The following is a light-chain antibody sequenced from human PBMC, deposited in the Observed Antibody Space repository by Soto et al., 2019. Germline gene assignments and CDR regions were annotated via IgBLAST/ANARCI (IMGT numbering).Light chain of an antibody. CDR2: DVS. V-gene: IGLV2-14*03. Sequence: QSALTQPASVPGSPGQSITISCSGSSSDVGGYNAVSWCQQHPGKAPKLVIYDVSDRPSGISSRFSASKSGNTASLTISGLQAEDEADYYCSSYATGGSYVFGTGTKVTVL. CDR1: SSDVGGYNA. CDR3: SSYATGGSYV. J-gene: IGLJ1*01.